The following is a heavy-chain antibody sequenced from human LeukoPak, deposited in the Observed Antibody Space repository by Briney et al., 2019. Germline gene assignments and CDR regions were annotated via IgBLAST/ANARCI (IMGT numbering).Heavy chain of an antibody. CDR1: GYTFTSYD. D-gene: IGHD6-19*01. Sequence: ASVKVSCKASGYTFTSYDINWVRQAPGQGLEWMGWINPNSGGTNYAQKFQGRVTMTRDTSISTAYMELSRLRSDDTAVYYCARTKYSSGWYVDYWGQGTLVTVSS. CDR3: ARTKYSSGWYVDY. V-gene: IGHV1-2*02. J-gene: IGHJ4*02. CDR2: INPNSGGT.